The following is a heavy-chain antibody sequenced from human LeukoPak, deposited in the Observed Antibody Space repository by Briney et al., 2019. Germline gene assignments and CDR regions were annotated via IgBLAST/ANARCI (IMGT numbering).Heavy chain of an antibody. D-gene: IGHD6-13*01. J-gene: IGHJ5*02. V-gene: IGHV4-34*01. CDR3: ARGKAYSSSWPQRFDP. CDR2: INHSGST. CDR1: GGSFSVYY. Sequence: SETLSLTCAVYGGSFSVYYWSWIRQPPGKGLEWIGEINHSGSTNYNPSLKSRVTISVDTSNNHFSLKLSSVTAADTAVYYCARGKAYSSSWPQRFDPWGQGTLVTVSS.